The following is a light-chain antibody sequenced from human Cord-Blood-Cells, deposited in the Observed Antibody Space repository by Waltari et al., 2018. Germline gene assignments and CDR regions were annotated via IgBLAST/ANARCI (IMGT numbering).Light chain of an antibody. CDR2: WAS. Sequence: DIGMTQSPDSLAVYVGERATINCKASPSVLYSSNNKNYLAWYQQKPGQPPKLLIYWASTRESGVPDRFSGSGSGTDFTLTISSLQAEDVAVYYCQQYYSTPYTFGQGTKLEIK. V-gene: IGKV4-1*01. J-gene: IGKJ2*01. CDR3: QQYYSTPYT. CDR1: PSVLYSSNNKNY.